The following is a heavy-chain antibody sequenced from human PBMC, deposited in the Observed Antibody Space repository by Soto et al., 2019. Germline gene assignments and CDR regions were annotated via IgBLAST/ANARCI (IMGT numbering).Heavy chain of an antibody. V-gene: IGHV3-7*01. Sequence: PGGSLRLSCAASGFSFSSYWMSWVRQAPGKGLEWVANIKQDGSAKYYVESVEGRFTISRDNAKNSLYLQMDSLRAEGTAVYYCAPWGGTCNSSSCYGGYWGQGAPVTVSS. CDR3: APWGGTCNSSSCYGGY. CDR1: GFSFSSYW. CDR2: IKQDGSAK. D-gene: IGHD2-2*01. J-gene: IGHJ4*02.